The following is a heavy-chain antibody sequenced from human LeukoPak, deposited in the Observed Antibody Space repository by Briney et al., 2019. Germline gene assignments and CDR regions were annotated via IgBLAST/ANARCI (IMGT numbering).Heavy chain of an antibody. Sequence: SETLSLTCTVSGGSISSYYWSWIRQPPGKGLEWIGDVYYSGSTNYNPSLKSRVTISVDTSKNQLSLRLTSVTAADTAVYHCARDSRTTTTFDIWGQGTMVTVSS. CDR1: GGSISSYY. V-gene: IGHV4-59*01. D-gene: IGHD1-1*01. CDR2: VYYSGST. J-gene: IGHJ3*02. CDR3: ARDSRTTTTFDI.